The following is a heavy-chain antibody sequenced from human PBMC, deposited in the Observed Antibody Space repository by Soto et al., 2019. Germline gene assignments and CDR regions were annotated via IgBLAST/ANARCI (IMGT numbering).Heavy chain of an antibody. CDR1: AGTFPHYG. CDR3: ACNWGKSLKNWLDP. Sequence: QVQLVQSGPEVRVPGSSVKVSCKASAGTFPHYGLSWVRQAPGQGLEWIGGIIPVLASTPSAQNFQGRVSIIADASTNTGYMELGSLRADDTAVYYCACNWGKSLKNWLDPWGQGTLVTVSS. J-gene: IGHJ5*02. V-gene: IGHV1-69*01. CDR2: IIPVLAST. D-gene: IGHD7-27*01.